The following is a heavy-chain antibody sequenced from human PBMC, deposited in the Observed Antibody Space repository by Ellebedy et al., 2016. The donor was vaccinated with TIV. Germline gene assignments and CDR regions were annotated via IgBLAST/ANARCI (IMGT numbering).Heavy chain of an antibody. Sequence: AASVKVSCKASGYTFTDFYIYWVRQAPGQGLHWVGIINPLGGDTSYARKFQGRVTMTSDASTSTIYMDLNSLRSEDTAIYYCATADKYYDSGGHKIWGQGTLVTVSS. CDR1: GYTFTDFY. V-gene: IGHV1-46*01. D-gene: IGHD3-22*01. CDR2: INPLGGDT. J-gene: IGHJ4*02. CDR3: ATADKYYDSGGHKI.